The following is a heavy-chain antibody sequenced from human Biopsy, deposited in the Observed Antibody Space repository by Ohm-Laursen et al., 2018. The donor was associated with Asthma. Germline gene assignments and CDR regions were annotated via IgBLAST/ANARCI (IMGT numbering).Heavy chain of an antibody. CDR2: INSVFGIT. CDR1: GGTFNTYV. J-gene: IGHJ4*02. D-gene: IGHD2-2*01. Sequence: APSVKASCKSLGGTFNTYVIGWVRQAPGQGLGWLGGINSVFGITTYPQKMQDRVTITADDSTSTVYMELSSLRSEDTAVYYCARKAGSCISRTCYSLDFWGQGTLVTVSS. CDR3: ARKAGSCISRTCYSLDF. V-gene: IGHV1-69*13.